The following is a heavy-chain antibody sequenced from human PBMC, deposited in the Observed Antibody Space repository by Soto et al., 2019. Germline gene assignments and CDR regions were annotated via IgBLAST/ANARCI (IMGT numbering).Heavy chain of an antibody. CDR2: IIGSGGST. D-gene: IGHD6-13*01. CDR1: GFTFSGYA. V-gene: IGHV3-23*01. CDR3: ASRREGIAAAGTFY. Sequence: EVQLLESGGGWVQPGGPLKLSGAASGFTFSGYAMSWVRQAPGKGLGWVSAIIGSGGSTYYADPVKGRFTISRDNSKNTLYLQMNSLRAEDTAVYYCASRREGIAAAGTFYWGQGTLVTVSS. J-gene: IGHJ4*02.